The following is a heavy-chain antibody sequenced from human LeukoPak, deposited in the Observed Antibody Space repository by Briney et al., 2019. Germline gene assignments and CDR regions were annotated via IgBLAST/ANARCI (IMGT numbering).Heavy chain of an antibody. V-gene: IGHV4-39*07. D-gene: IGHD3-9*01. CDR3: ARDSAAYYDILTGYWNAFDI. Sequence: SETLSLTCTVSGASISGSGYYWGWIRQPPGKGLEWIGSIYYSGSTYYNPSLKSRVTISVDTSKNQFSLKLSSVTAADTAVYYCARDSAAYYDILTGYWNAFDIWGQGTMVTVSS. CDR1: GASISGSGYY. CDR2: IYYSGST. J-gene: IGHJ3*02.